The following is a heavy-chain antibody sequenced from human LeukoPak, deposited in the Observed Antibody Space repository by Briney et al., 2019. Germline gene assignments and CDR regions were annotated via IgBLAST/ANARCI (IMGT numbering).Heavy chain of an antibody. CDR1: SGSTSSRNSY. Sequence: SETLSLTCTVSSGSTSSRNSYWGWIRQPPGKGLEWIGTISYSGSTYYNPSLKSRVTISVDTSKNQFSLNLSSVTAPDTAAYHGARPQQQLVLRAFDIWHQGTMVTVSS. V-gene: IGHV4-39*01. J-gene: IGHJ3*02. CDR2: ISYSGST. CDR3: ARPQQQLVLRAFDI. D-gene: IGHD6-13*01.